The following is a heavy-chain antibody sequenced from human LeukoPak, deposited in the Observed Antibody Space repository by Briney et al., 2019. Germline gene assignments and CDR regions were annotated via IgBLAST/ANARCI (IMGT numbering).Heavy chain of an antibody. CDR1: GGSISSSSYY. V-gene: IGHV4-39*07. J-gene: IGHJ5*02. Sequence: PSETLSLTCTVSGGSISSSSYYWGWIRQPPGKGLEWIGSIYYSGSTYYNPSLKSRVTISVDTSKNQFSLKLSSVTAADTAVYYCARDQTVVGAYWDWFDPWGQGTLVTVSS. CDR2: IYYSGST. CDR3: ARDQTVVGAYWDWFDP. D-gene: IGHD1-26*01.